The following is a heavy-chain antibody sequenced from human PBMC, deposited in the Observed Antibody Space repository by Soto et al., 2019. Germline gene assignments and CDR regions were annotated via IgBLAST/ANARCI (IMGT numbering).Heavy chain of an antibody. Sequence: GESLKISCKGSGYSFTSYWIGWVRQMPGKGLEWMGIIYPGDSDTRYSPSFQGQVTISADKSISTAYLQWSSLKASDTAMYYCARHMGQGEVPAAIVGPYYYYGVDVWGQGTTVTVSS. CDR1: GYSFTSYW. J-gene: IGHJ6*02. D-gene: IGHD2-2*01. CDR2: IYPGDSDT. V-gene: IGHV5-51*01. CDR3: ARHMGQGEVPAAIVGPYYYYGVDV.